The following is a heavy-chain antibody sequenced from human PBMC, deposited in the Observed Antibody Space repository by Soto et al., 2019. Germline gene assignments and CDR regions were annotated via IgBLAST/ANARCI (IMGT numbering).Heavy chain of an antibody. CDR1: GFSFSNND. CDR2: ISFDGSNK. J-gene: IGHJ4*02. CDR3: AKHSESGSRNPHFDY. V-gene: IGHV3-30*18. Sequence: PGWSLRLSCAASGFSFSNNDMHWVRQAPGKGLEWVAVISFDGSNKYYGDSVKGRFTISRDNSKNTLYLQMNSLRAEDTAVYYYAKHSESGSRNPHFDYWGQGTLVTASS. D-gene: IGHD1-26*01.